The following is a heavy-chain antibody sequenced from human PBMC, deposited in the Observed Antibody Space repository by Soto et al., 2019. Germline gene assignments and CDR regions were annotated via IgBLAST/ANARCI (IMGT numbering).Heavy chain of an antibody. V-gene: IGHV1-69*13. CDR1: GYTFTSYY. D-gene: IGHD3-22*01. CDR2: IIPIFGTA. CDR3: ARALVNYYDSSGYNWFDP. Sequence: GASVKVSCKASGYTFTSYYMNWVRQAPGQGLEWMGGIIPIFGTANYAQKFQGRVTITADESTSTAYMELSSLRSEDTAVYYCARALVNYYDSSGYNWFDPWGQGTLVTVSS. J-gene: IGHJ5*02.